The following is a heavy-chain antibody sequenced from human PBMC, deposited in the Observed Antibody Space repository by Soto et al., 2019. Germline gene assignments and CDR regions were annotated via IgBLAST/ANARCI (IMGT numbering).Heavy chain of an antibody. D-gene: IGHD4-17*01. J-gene: IGHJ4*02. CDR1: GGSISSSSYY. CDR3: ARHGGYGDYYFDY. CDR2: IYYSGST. Sequence: PSETLSLTCTVSGGSISSSSYYWGWIRQPPGKGLEWIGSIYYSGSTYYNPSLKSRVTISVDTSKNQFSLKLSSVTAADTAVYYCARHGGYGDYYFDYWGQGTLVTSPQ. V-gene: IGHV4-39*01.